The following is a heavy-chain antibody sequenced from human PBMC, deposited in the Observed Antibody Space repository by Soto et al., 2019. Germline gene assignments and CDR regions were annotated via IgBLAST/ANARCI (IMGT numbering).Heavy chain of an antibody. CDR2: ITYDGSNK. CDR1: GFTFSSYG. J-gene: IGHJ4*02. D-gene: IGHD2-8*01. CDR3: AKGGLRNGHFVS. V-gene: IGHV3-30*18. Sequence: QVQLVESGGGVVQPGRSLRLSCAASGFTFSSYGMHWVRQAPGKGLEWVAVITYDGSNKYYADSVKGRFTISRDNSKNSLYLQMNSLRAEDMAVYYSAKGGLRNGHFVSWGQGTLVTVSS.